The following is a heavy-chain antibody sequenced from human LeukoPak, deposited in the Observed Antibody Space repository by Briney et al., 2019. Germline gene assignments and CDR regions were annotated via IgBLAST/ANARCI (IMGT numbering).Heavy chain of an antibody. J-gene: IGHJ4*02. CDR3: ARGDTAMGYGGYYFDY. D-gene: IGHD5-18*01. CDR2: ISSSSSYI. CDR1: GFTFSSYS. V-gene: IGHV3-21*01. Sequence: GGSLRLSCAASGFTFSSYSMNWVRQAPGKGLEWVSSISSSSSYIYYADSVKGRFTISGDNAKKSLYLQMNSLRAEDTAVYYCARGDTAMGYGGYYFDYWGQGTLVAVSS.